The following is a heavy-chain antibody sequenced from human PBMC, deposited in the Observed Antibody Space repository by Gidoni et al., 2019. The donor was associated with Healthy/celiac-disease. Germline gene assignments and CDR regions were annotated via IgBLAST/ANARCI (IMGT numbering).Heavy chain of an antibody. CDR2: MNPNSGNT. J-gene: IGHJ4*02. V-gene: IGHV1-8*01. D-gene: IGHD3-3*01. CDR3: ARGLYDFWSGYYIGNY. Sequence: VQLVQSGAVVKKPGASVKVFCTASAYTFTSYDIYWVRQATGQGLEWMGWMNPNSGNTGYAQKVQGRVSMTRNTSISTAYMELSSLRSEDTAVYYCARGLYDFWSGYYIGNYWGQGTLVTVSS. CDR1: AYTFTSYD.